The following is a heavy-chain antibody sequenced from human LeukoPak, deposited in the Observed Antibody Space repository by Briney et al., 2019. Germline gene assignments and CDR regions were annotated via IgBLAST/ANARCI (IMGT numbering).Heavy chain of an antibody. CDR1: GFTFDNYA. CDR3: AVDYGKKWHHNSGYYYDYLDI. Sequence: GGSLRLSCAASGFTFDNYAMRWVRQAPGKGLEWISLIYGDGGSTYYADSVKGRFTISRDNSKNSLYQQMNSLRTEDAALEYCAVDYGKKWHHNSGYYYDYLDIWGQGTMVTVSS. V-gene: IGHV3-43*02. J-gene: IGHJ6*03. CDR2: IYGDGGST. D-gene: IGHD1-26*01.